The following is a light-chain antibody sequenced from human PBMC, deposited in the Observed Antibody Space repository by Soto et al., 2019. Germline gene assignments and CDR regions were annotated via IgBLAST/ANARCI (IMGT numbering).Light chain of an antibody. CDR2: GAS. J-gene: IGKJ2*01. V-gene: IGKV3-20*01. CDR3: HHFGSSRHT. Sequence: EIVLTQSPGTLSLSPGERATLSCRASQSVSSTYLAWYRHKPGQAPRLLIYGASSRAAGIPDRFSGSGSGTDFALTISRLEPEDFAVYYCHHFGSSRHTCGQGTKVEIK. CDR1: QSVSSTY.